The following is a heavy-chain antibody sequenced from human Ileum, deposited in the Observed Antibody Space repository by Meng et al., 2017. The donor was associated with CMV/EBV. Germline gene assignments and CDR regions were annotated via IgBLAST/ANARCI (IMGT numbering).Heavy chain of an antibody. J-gene: IGHJ5*02. CDR2: INSDGSTT. Sequence: GGSLRLSCAASGFPFSGDWMHWVRQAPGKGLMLVSRINSDGSTTAYADSVKGRFTISRDNANNTLYLLLNSLRAEDTAVYYCVTNLYCSGGSCRNHWGQGTLVTVSS. D-gene: IGHD2-15*01. V-gene: IGHV3-74*01. CDR3: VTNLYCSGGSCRNH. CDR1: GFPFSGDW.